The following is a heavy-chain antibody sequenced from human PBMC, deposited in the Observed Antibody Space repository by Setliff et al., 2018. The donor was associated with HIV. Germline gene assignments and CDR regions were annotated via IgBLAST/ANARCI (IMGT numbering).Heavy chain of an antibody. CDR2: IDWDDDK. CDR3: ARAGPSSGYQY. J-gene: IGHJ4*02. CDR1: GFSLSTSGLS. Sequence: SGPTLVNPTQTLTLTCTFSGFSLSTSGLSVGWIRQPPGKALEWLARIDWDDDKHYSTSLKTRLAISHDTSKNQVALTMTNVDPVDTATYFCARAGPSSGYQYWGQGTLVTV. D-gene: IGHD6-19*01. V-gene: IGHV2-70*11.